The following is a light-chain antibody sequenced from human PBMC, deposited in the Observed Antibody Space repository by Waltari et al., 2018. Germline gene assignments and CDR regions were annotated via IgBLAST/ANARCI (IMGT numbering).Light chain of an antibody. V-gene: IGKV3-20*01. CDR1: QSVSSSY. CDR2: GAS. CDR3: QQYGSSPFT. Sequence: DIVLKQSPGTLSLSPGERATLSCRASQSVSSSYLAWYQQKLGQAPMLLIYGASSRATGIPDRFSGSGSGTDFTLTISRLEPEDFAVYYCQQYGSSPFTFGPGTKVDIK. J-gene: IGKJ3*01.